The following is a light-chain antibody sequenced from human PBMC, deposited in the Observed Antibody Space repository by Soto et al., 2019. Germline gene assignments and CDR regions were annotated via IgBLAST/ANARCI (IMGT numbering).Light chain of an antibody. V-gene: IGLV2-8*01. J-gene: IGLJ2*01. Sequence: QSVLTQPPSASGSPGQSVTISCTGTSSDVGGYNYVSWYQQHPGKAPKLMIYEVSKRPSGVPDRFSGSKSDNTAYLTVSGRQAEDEADYYCSSYAGSNNVVFGGGTKLTVL. CDR2: EVS. CDR1: SSDVGGYNY. CDR3: SSYAGSNNVV.